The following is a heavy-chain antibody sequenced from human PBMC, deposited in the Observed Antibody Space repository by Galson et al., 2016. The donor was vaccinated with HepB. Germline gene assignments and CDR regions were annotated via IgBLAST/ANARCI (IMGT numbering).Heavy chain of an antibody. CDR3: ARDVNYAFDI. D-gene: IGHD1-1*01. V-gene: IGHV1-18*01. CDR1: GYTFPSKG. J-gene: IGHJ3*02. Sequence: SVKVSCKASGYTFPSKGISWARQAPGQGLEWMGWISGNSGNTNYVQKLQGRVTMTTDTSTSTAYMELRSLTSDDTAVYFCARDVNYAFDIWGQGTMVTVSS. CDR2: ISGNSGNT.